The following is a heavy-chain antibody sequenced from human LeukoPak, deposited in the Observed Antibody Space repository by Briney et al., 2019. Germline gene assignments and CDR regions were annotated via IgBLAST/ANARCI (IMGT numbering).Heavy chain of an antibody. V-gene: IGHV3-7*01. CDR1: GFTFSSYW. Sequence: GGSLRLSCAASGFTFSSYWMSWVRQAPGKGLEWVANIKQDGSEKYYVDSVKGRFTISRDNAKNSLYLQMNSLRAEDTAVYYCARDARYFDWLFSRYFDYWGQGTLVTVSS. D-gene: IGHD3-9*01. CDR3: ARDARYFDWLFSRYFDY. CDR2: IKQDGSEK. J-gene: IGHJ4*02.